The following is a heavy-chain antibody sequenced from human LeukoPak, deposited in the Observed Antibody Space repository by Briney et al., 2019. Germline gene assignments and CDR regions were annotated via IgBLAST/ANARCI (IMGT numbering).Heavy chain of an antibody. CDR1: GGSMSSSSYY. D-gene: IGHD6-13*01. V-gene: IGHV4-39*07. CDR2: IYYSGST. Sequence: PSETLSLTCTVSGGSMSSSSYYWGWIRQPPGKGLEWIGSIYYSGSTYQNPSLKSRVTMSVDTSKNQFSLKLSSVTAADTAVYYCARGGGIAPFDYWGQGTLVTVSS. CDR3: ARGGGIAPFDY. J-gene: IGHJ4*02.